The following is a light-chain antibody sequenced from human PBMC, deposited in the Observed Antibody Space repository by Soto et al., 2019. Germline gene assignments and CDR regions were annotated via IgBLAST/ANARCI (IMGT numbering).Light chain of an antibody. Sequence: QPVLTQPPSASGTPGQRVTISCSGSSSNIGSYTVNWYQHLPGTAPKLLIYINDQRPSGVPDRFSGSKSGTSASLAISGLQSEDEADYYCAVWDDSLNGRVFGGGTKLTVL. CDR2: IND. CDR3: AVWDDSLNGRV. J-gene: IGLJ3*02. CDR1: SSNIGSYT. V-gene: IGLV1-44*01.